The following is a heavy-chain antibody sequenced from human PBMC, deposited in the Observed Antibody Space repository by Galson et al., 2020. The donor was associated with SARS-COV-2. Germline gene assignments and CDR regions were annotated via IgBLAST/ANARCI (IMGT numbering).Heavy chain of an antibody. CDR1: GFTFSSYA. D-gene: IGHD5-12*01. Sequence: GESLKISCAASGFTFSSYAMSWVRQAPGKGLEWVSAISGSGGSTYYADSVKGRFTISRDNSKNTLYLQMNSLRAEDTAVYYCAKVIHRGYVGYDYWGQGTLVTVSS. CDR3: AKVIHRGYVGYDY. CDR2: ISGSGGST. J-gene: IGHJ4*02. V-gene: IGHV3-23*01.